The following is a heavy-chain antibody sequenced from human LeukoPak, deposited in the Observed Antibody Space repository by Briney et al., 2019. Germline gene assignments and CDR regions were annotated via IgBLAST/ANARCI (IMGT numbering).Heavy chain of an antibody. Sequence: SKTLSLTCTVSGGSISISNYYWGWIRQPPGRGLEWIGSISYSGTYYNPSLKSRLTISVDTSKNHFSLNLRPVTAADTAVYYCARRTSNPVGAIDYWGQGTLVTVSS. V-gene: IGHV4-39*01. CDR2: ISYSGT. D-gene: IGHD1-26*01. CDR1: GGSISISNYY. CDR3: ARRTSNPVGAIDY. J-gene: IGHJ4*02.